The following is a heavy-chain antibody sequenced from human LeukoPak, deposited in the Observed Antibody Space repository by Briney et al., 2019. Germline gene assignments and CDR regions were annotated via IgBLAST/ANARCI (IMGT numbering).Heavy chain of an antibody. CDR3: TTDVVPAANGYYYYYMDV. CDR2: IRSKAYGGTT. Sequence: PGGSLRLSCTASGFTFGDYAMSWFRQAPGKGLEWVGFIRSKAYGGTTEYAASVKGRFTISRDDSKSIAYLQMSSLKTEDTAVYYCTTDVVPAANGYYYYYMDVWGKGTTVTVSS. D-gene: IGHD2-2*01. J-gene: IGHJ6*03. CDR1: GFTFGDYA. V-gene: IGHV3-49*03.